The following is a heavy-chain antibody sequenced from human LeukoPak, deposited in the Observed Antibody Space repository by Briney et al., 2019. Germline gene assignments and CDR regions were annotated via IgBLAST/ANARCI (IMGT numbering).Heavy chain of an antibody. CDR2: ISAYNGNT. D-gene: IGHD1-1*01. J-gene: IGHJ3*02. CDR3: ARSHPGTDAFDI. V-gene: IGHV1-18*01. Sequence: ASVKVSCKASGYTFTSYGISWVRQAPGQGLERMGWISAYNGNTNYAQKLQGRVTMTTDTSTSTAYMELRSLRPDDTAVYYCARSHPGTDAFDIWGQGTMVTVSS. CDR1: GYTFTSYG.